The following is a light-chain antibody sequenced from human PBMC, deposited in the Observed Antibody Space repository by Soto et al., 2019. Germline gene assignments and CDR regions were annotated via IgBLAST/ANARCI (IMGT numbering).Light chain of an antibody. V-gene: IGKV3-20*01. CDR1: QSVSSNN. CDR3: QQYGNSLWT. CDR2: GAS. Sequence: EIVLTQSPDTLSLSPGERATLSCRASQSVSSNNLVWYQQKVGQAPRLLIYGASSRATGIPDRFSGSGSVTDFTLSISRLETEDFAVYYCQQYGNSLWTSGQGTKVEIK. J-gene: IGKJ1*01.